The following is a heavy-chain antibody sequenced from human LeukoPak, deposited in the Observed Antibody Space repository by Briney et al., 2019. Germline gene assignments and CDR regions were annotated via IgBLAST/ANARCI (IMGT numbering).Heavy chain of an antibody. CDR2: IYYSGST. CDR3: AGVSYCGGDCYSLPWYFDL. J-gene: IGHJ2*01. Sequence: SETLSLTCTVSGGSISSYYWSWIRQPPGKGLEWIGYIYYSGSTNYNPSLKSRVTISVDTSKNQFSLKLSSVTAADTAVYYCAGVSYCGGDCYSLPWYFDLWGRGTLVTVSS. V-gene: IGHV4-59*01. D-gene: IGHD2-21*02. CDR1: GGSISSYY.